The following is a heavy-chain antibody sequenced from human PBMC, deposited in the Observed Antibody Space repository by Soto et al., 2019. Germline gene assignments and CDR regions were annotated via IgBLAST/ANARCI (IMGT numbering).Heavy chain of an antibody. CDR2: VSPPFRTS. V-gene: IGHV1-69*01. CDR1: GVSFNNNG. D-gene: IGHD3-10*01. J-gene: IGHJ6*02. CDR3: ARVLYYGSGSYSPYGMDV. Sequence: QVQLVQSGAEVKKPGSSVKVSCKTSGVSFNNNGISWVRQAPGHGLEWMGGVSPPFRTSNYARKFQGRISITADASTGTVNMGLSSLTSEDTAQYYCARVLYYGSGSYSPYGMDVWGQGTTVTVSS.